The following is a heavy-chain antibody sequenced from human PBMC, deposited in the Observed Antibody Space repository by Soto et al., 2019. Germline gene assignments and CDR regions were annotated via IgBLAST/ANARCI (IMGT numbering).Heavy chain of an antibody. Sequence: GASVKVSCKASGGTFSSYAISWVRQAPGQGLEWMGGIIPIFGTANYAQKFQGRVTITADKSTSTAYMELSSLRSEDTAVYYCCSGSYSPEGDYYYYGMDVWGQGTTVTVSS. CDR3: CSGSYSPEGDYYYYGMDV. CDR2: IIPIFGTA. V-gene: IGHV1-69*06. CDR1: GGTFSSYA. D-gene: IGHD3-10*02. J-gene: IGHJ6*02.